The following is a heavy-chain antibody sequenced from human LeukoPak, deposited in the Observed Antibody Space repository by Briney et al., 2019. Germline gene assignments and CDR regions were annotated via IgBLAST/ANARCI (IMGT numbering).Heavy chain of an antibody. CDR2: ISSSGTYV. D-gene: IGHD6-13*01. V-gene: IGHV3-21*01. CDR3: ARDRIAATTLDY. Sequence: GGSLRLSCAASGFTFSSYSMNWVRQAPGKGLEWVSSISSSGTYVYYADSVKGRFTISRDNAKNSLSLQMNSLRADDAAVYYCARDRIAATTLDYWGQGTLVTVSS. CDR1: GFTFSSYS. J-gene: IGHJ4*02.